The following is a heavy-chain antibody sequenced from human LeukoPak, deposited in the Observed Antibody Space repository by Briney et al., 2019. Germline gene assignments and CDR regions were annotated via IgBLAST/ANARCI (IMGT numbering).Heavy chain of an antibody. CDR3: ARRANATGALVS. J-gene: IGHJ5*02. CDR2: TYSGGRT. V-gene: IGHV3-53*01. D-gene: IGHD1-14*01. CDR1: GVAANNNY. Sequence: GGSLRPSSEASGVAANNNYMSWWIHAPRKRLLWGSVTYSGGRTFYSNSVMSRFTAPSDNSKNKQYPLMHSLSAEDTAVYYCARRANATGALVSWGQGTPVTVSS.